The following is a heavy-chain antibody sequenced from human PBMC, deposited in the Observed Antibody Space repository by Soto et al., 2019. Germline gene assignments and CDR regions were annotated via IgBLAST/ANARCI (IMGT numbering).Heavy chain of an antibody. CDR3: AREIGAPRGYCSSTSCYNDYYYYGMDV. J-gene: IGHJ6*02. D-gene: IGHD2-2*02. CDR1: GYTFTSYA. Sequence: ASVKVSCKASGYTFTSYAMHWVRQAPGQRLERMGWINAGNGNTKYSQKFQGRVTITRDTSASTAYMELSSLRSEDTAVYYCAREIGAPRGYCSSTSCYNDYYYYGMDVWGQGTTVTVSS. CDR2: INAGNGNT. V-gene: IGHV1-3*01.